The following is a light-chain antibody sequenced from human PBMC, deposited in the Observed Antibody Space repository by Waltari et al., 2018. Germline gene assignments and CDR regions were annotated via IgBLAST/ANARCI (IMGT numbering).Light chain of an antibody. CDR2: RND. CDR1: SSTTGNHY. CDR3: AAWDNSLGRWV. Sequence: QSVLTQPPPASGPPRQSVTISRSGISSTTGNHYVFWSQPLPRKAPKLLIYRNDQRPSGVPDRFSAAKSVTSASLAIGGLRSEDEAIYHCAAWDNSLGRWVFGEGTKLTVL. J-gene: IGLJ3*02. V-gene: IGLV1-47*01.